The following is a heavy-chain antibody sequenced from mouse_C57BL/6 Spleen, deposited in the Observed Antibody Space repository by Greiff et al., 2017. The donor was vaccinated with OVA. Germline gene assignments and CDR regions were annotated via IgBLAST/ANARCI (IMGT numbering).Heavy chain of an antibody. CDR1: GYTFTSYW. J-gene: IGHJ2*01. D-gene: IGHD2-4*01. Sequence: QVQLQQSGAELVKPGASVKMSCKASGYTFTSYWITWVKQRPGQGLEWIGDIYPGSGSTNYNEKFKSKATLTVDTSSSTASMQLSSLTSEDAAVYYCARESDYDDYWGQGTTLTVSS. V-gene: IGHV1-55*01. CDR3: ARESDYDDY. CDR2: IYPGSGST.